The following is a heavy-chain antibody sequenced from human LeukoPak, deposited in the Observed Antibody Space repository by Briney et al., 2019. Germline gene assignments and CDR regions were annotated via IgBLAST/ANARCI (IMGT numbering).Heavy chain of an antibody. V-gene: IGHV1-18*01. J-gene: IGHJ4*02. CDR1: GYIFNNYG. CDR3: ARDVQNYDILTNYYPIDS. Sequence: ASVKVSCKASGYIFNNYGISWVRQAPGQGLEWLGWMSAYNGNTNYAQNLQGRVTMTTDTSTSTAYMELRSLRSDDTAMYYCARDVQNYDILTNYYPIDSRRQGTLVTVSS. D-gene: IGHD3-9*01. CDR2: MSAYNGNT.